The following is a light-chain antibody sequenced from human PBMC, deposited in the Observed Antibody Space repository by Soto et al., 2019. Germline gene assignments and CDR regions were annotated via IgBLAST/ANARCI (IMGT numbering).Light chain of an antibody. J-gene: IGLJ2*01. CDR3: CSYAGSYSLVV. CDR1: SSDVGGYNY. V-gene: IGLV2-11*01. CDR2: DVS. Sequence: QSALTQPRSVSGSPGQSVTISCTGTSSDVGGYNYVSWYQQHPGKAPKLMIYDVSKRPSGVPDRFSGSKSGNTASLTISGRQAEDESEYYCCSYAGSYSLVVFGGGSQLTV.